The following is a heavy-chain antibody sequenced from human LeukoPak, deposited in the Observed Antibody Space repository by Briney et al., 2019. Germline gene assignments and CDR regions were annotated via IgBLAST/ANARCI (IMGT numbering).Heavy chain of an antibody. CDR1: GGSISRSSYY. J-gene: IGHJ4*02. CDR2: IYYSGST. CDR3: ARTDYYYDSSGYYDFDY. D-gene: IGHD3-22*01. Sequence: SETLSLTCTVSGGSISRSSYYWGWIRQPPGKGLEWIGSIYYSGSTYYNPSLKSRVTISVDTSKNQFSLKLSSVTAADTAVYYCARTDYYYDSSGYYDFDYWGQGTLVTVSS. V-gene: IGHV4-39*01.